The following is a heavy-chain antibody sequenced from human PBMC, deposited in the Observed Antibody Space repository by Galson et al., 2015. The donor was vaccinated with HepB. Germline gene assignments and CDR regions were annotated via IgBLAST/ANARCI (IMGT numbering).Heavy chain of an antibody. Sequence: SVKVSCKASGGTFSSYAISWVRQAPGQGLEWMGGIIPIFGTANYAQKFQGRVTITADESTSTAYMELSRLRCDDTAVYYCARPPDSTGYIPEWYFDLWGRGTLVTVSS. CDR1: GGTFSSYA. CDR3: ARPPDSTGYIPEWYFDL. D-gene: IGHD3-9*01. J-gene: IGHJ2*01. CDR2: IIPIFGTA. V-gene: IGHV1-69*13.